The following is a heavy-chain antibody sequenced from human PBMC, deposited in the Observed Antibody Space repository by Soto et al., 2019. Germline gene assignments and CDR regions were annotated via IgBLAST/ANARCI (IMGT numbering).Heavy chain of an antibody. CDR1: GFTFSSYG. J-gene: IGHJ4*02. CDR3: AKDRVSSSWYEYYFDY. V-gene: IGHV3-30*18. CDR2: ISYDGSNK. Sequence: QVQLVESGGGVVQPGRSLRLSCAASGFTFSSYGMHWVRQAPGKGLEWVAVISYDGSNKYYADSVKGRFTISRDNSKNTLYLQMNSLSAEDTAVYYCAKDRVSSSWYEYYFDYWGQGTLVTVSS. D-gene: IGHD6-13*01.